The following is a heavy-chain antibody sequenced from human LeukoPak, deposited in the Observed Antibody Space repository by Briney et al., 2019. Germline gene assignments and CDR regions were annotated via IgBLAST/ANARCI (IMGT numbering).Heavy chain of an antibody. CDR1: GFTVSSNY. Sequence: GGSLRLSCAASGFTVSSNYMSWVRQAPGKGLEWVSVIYSGGSTYYADSVKGRFTISRDNSKNTLYLQMNSLRAGDTALYYCAKGPYYDILTGYYDYWGQGTLVTVSS. D-gene: IGHD3-9*01. J-gene: IGHJ4*02. CDR2: IYSGGST. CDR3: AKGPYYDILTGYYDY. V-gene: IGHV3-53*05.